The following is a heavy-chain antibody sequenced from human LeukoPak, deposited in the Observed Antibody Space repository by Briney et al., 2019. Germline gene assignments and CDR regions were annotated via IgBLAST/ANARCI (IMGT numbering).Heavy chain of an antibody. Sequence: GALRLFCSAAGFTFNNYCMAGLRQAPGEGLEWVSNISAGGGSTYYADSVKGRFTISRDNSKNTLFVQMNSLRGEDTAVYFCAKDTGRLGVRKVFDFWGQGTMVTVSS. D-gene: IGHD3-16*01. CDR2: ISAGGGST. V-gene: IGHV3-23*01. CDR3: AKDTGRLGVRKVFDF. J-gene: IGHJ3*01. CDR1: GFTFNNYC.